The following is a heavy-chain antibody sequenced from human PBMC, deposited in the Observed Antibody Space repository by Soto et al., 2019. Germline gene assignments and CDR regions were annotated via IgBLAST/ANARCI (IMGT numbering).Heavy chain of an antibody. CDR1: GGTFSRYA. D-gene: IGHD3-3*01. CDR3: ARIYDFWSCRVPDYHSCMDF. V-gene: IGHV1-69*06. J-gene: IGHJ6*02. CDR2: IIPIFGTA. Sequence: ASVKVSRKASGGTFSRYAISWVRQAPGQGLEWMGGIIPIFGTANYAQKFQGRVTITADKSTSTAYMELSSLRSEDTAVYYCARIYDFWSCRVPDYHSCMDFWGQGLTGTGS.